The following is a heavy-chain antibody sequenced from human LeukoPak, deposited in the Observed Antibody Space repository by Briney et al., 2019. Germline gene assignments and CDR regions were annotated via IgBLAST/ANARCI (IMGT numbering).Heavy chain of an antibody. D-gene: IGHD3-22*01. Sequence: GGSLRLSCAASGFTFSDYYMSWIRQAPGKGLEWVSYISSSGSTIYYADSAKGRFTISRDNAKNSLYLQMNSLRAEDTAVYYCARDPQSYYYDSSGYSFFDYWGQGTLVTVSS. CDR3: ARDPQSYYYDSSGYSFFDY. J-gene: IGHJ4*02. CDR2: ISSSGSTI. V-gene: IGHV3-11*04. CDR1: GFTFSDYY.